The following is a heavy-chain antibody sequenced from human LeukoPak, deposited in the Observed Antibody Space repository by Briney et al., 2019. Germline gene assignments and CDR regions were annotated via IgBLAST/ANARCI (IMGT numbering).Heavy chain of an antibody. Sequence: GGSLRLSCAASGFNFNIFAMSWVRQSPGKGLEWVSTIGSSETYYADSVKGRFTISSDNSKNRLYLQMNSVRADDTAVYYCAKDSFDHNGIYDAFDIWGQGTLVTVSS. V-gene: IGHV3-23*01. CDR3: AKDSFDHNGIYDAFDI. CDR2: IGSSET. CDR1: GFNFNIFA. J-gene: IGHJ3*02. D-gene: IGHD1-1*01.